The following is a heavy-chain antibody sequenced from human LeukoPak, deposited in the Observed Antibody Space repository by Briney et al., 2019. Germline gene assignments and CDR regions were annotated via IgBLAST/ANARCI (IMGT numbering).Heavy chain of an antibody. CDR2: IYTSGST. CDR1: SGSMSSSH. J-gene: IGHJ6*02. CDR3: ARFATELSLGAIVVPHDYYDMDV. D-gene: IGHD2-2*01. V-gene: IGHV4-4*07. Sequence: KPSETLSLTCTVSSGSMSSSHWNWIRQPAGERLEWIGRIYTSGSTNYNPALRSRVTMSVHTSKSQFSLRLTSVTAADTAVYYCARFATELSLGAIVVPHDYYDMDVWGQGTTVTVSS.